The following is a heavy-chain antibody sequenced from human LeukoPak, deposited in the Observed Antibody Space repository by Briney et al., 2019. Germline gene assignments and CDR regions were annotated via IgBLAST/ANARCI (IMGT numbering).Heavy chain of an antibody. V-gene: IGHV3-33*01. CDR2: IWYDGSQR. CDR1: GFTFSSFG. CDR3: ARYRSGTNDY. J-gene: IGHJ4*02. D-gene: IGHD1-14*01. Sequence: GGSLRLSCAASGFTFSSFGMHWVRQAPSKGLECLAVIWYDGSQRYHADSVKGRFTISRDNSKNTVYLQMNSLRAEDTALYYCARYRSGTNDYWGRGTLVIVSS.